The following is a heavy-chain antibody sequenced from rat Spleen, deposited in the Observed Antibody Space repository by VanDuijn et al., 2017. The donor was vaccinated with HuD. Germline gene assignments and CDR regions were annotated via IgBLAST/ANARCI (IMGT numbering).Heavy chain of an antibody. J-gene: IGHJ2*01. V-gene: IGHV5-25*01. CDR1: GFTFSNYY. Sequence: EVQLVESGGGLVQPGRSMKLSCAALGFTFSNYYMAWVRQAPTKGLEWVASISTGGGGTYYPDSVKGRFTISRDNAQNTLFLQMSKLGSEDTAIYYCAREYYGYDYFDYWGQGVMVTVSS. D-gene: IGHD1-7*01. CDR2: ISTGGGGT. CDR3: AREYYGYDYFDY.